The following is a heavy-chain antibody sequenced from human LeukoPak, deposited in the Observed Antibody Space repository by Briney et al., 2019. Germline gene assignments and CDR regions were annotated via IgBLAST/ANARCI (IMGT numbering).Heavy chain of an antibody. V-gene: IGHV3-13*01. Sequence: PGGSLRLSCAASGFTFSSYDMHWVRQATGKGLEWVSAIGTAGDTYYPGSVKGRFTISRDNSKDTLYLQLNSLRAEDTAVYYCAKVGTYEILTGYSPHLDYWGQGTLVTVSS. J-gene: IGHJ4*02. D-gene: IGHD3-9*01. CDR3: AKVGTYEILTGYSPHLDY. CDR2: IGTAGDT. CDR1: GFTFSSYD.